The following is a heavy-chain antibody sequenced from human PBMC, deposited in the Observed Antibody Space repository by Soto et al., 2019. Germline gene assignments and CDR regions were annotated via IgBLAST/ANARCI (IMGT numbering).Heavy chain of an antibody. CDR1: SGSFSGYY. D-gene: IGHD3-16*01. CDR3: ARHGGYYFDY. V-gene: IGHV4-34*01. CDR2: IYHGLSI. Sequence: PSETLSLTXAVYSGSFSGYYWSWIRQPPGKGLEWIGEIYHGLSIVYNPSLKSRVAISGDSSKNQFSLKLSSVTAADTAVYYCARHGGYYFDYWGQGTLVTVSS. J-gene: IGHJ4*02.